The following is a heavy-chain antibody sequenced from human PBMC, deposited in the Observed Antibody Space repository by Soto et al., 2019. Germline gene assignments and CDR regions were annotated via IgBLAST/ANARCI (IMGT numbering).Heavy chain of an antibody. CDR1: GYTFTSYA. Sequence: ASVKVSCKASGYTFTSYAMHWVRQAPGQRLEWMGWINAGNGNTKYSQKFQGRVTIIRDTSASTAYMELSSLRSEDTAVYYCARTDSYYYDSSGYYRNYYYYGMDVWGQGTTVTVSS. D-gene: IGHD3-22*01. CDR3: ARTDSYYYDSSGYYRNYYYYGMDV. J-gene: IGHJ6*02. CDR2: INAGNGNT. V-gene: IGHV1-3*01.